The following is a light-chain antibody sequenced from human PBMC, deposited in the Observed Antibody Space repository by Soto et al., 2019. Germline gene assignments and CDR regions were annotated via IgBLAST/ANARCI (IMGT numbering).Light chain of an antibody. CDR3: AAWDDTLTGLYV. J-gene: IGLJ1*01. V-gene: IGLV1-47*01. CDR2: KNN. CDR1: SSNIGSNY. Sequence: QSVLTQPPSASGTPGQRVTISCSGTSSNIGSNYVFWYQHLPGMAPKLLIYKNNQRPSGVPDRFSASKSGTSASLAISGLRTEDEADYNCAAWDDTLTGLYVSGTGTKVTVL.